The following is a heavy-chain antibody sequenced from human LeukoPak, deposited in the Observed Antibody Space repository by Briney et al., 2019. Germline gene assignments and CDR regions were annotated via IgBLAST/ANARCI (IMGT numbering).Heavy chain of an antibody. D-gene: IGHD3-22*01. Sequence: ASVKISCKVSGYTFTDYYMPWVQQAPGKGLEWMGLVDPEDGETIFAKKFQGRVTITADTSRDTSYMELSSLRSEDTAVYYCATDLVGDSSGYTFDHWGQGTLVTVSS. V-gene: IGHV1-69-2*01. J-gene: IGHJ4*02. CDR3: ATDLVGDSSGYTFDH. CDR2: VDPEDGET. CDR1: GYTFTDYY.